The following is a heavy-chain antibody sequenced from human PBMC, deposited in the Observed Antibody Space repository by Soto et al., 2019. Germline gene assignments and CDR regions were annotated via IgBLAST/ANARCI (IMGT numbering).Heavy chain of an antibody. D-gene: IGHD6-13*01. CDR3: ARISGSSSWYRVDY. CDR1: GGSISSGGYY. J-gene: IGHJ4*02. V-gene: IGHV4-31*03. CDR2: IYYSGST. Sequence: TLSLTCPVSGGSISSGGYYWSWIRPHPGKGLEWIGYIYYSGSTYYNPSLKSRVTISVDTSKNQFSLKLSSVTAADTAVYYCARISGSSSWYRVDYWGQGTLVTVS.